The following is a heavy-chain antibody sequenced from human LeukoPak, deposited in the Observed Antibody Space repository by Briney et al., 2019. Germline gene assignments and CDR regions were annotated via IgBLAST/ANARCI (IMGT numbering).Heavy chain of an antibody. CDR1: GGSISSHY. Sequence: PSETLSLTCTVSGGSISSHYWSWIRQPPGKGLEWIGYIYYSGSTNYNPSLKSRVTISVDTSKNQFSLKLSSVTAADTAVYYCATLMPRDYWGQGTLVTVSS. CDR2: IYYSGST. D-gene: IGHD2-2*01. V-gene: IGHV4-59*11. CDR3: ATLMPRDY. J-gene: IGHJ4*02.